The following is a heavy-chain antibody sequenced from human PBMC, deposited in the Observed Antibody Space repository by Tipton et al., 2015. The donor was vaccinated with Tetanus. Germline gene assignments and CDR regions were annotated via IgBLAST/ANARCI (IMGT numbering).Heavy chain of an antibody. V-gene: IGHV3-21*01. CDR3: VRKGTAIPLDY. J-gene: IGHJ4*02. CDR1: GFAFSAYS. D-gene: IGHD2-21*02. Sequence: SLRLSCAASGFAFSAYSMNWARQAPGKGLEWVSSITGSSNYIYYADSVRGRFTISRDNANNSLYLQMNSLRADDTAVYYCVRKGTAIPLDYWGQGTLVTVSS. CDR2: ITGSSNYI.